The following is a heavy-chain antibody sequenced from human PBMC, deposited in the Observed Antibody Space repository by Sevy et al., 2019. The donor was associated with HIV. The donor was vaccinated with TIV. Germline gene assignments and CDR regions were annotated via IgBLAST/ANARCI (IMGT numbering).Heavy chain of an antibody. Sequence: GGSLRLSCVASGFTFSSYAMSWVRQAPGKGLEWVSAISGSGGSTYYADSVKGRFTISRDNSKNTLYLQMNSLRAEDTAVYYCAKDRVRSIAVAGTGFDYWGQGTLVTVSS. D-gene: IGHD6-19*01. CDR1: GFTFSSYA. CDR2: ISGSGGST. J-gene: IGHJ4*02. V-gene: IGHV3-23*01. CDR3: AKDRVRSIAVAGTGFDY.